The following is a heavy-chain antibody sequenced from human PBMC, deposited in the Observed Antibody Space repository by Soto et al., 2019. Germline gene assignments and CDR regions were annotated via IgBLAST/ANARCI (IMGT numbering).Heavy chain of an antibody. V-gene: IGHV4-59*01. CDR2: IYYSGST. J-gene: IGHJ5*02. CDR3: ARDIGSGSAVAINWFDP. Sequence: SETLSLTCTVSGGSISSYYWSWIRQPPGKGLEWIGYIYYSGSTNYNPSLKSRVTISVDTSKNQFSLKLSSVTAADTAVYYCARDIGSGSAVAINWFDPWGQGTLVTVSS. D-gene: IGHD3-10*01. CDR1: GGSISSYY.